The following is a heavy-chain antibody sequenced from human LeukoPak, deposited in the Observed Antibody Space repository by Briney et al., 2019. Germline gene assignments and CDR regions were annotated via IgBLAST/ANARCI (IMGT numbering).Heavy chain of an antibody. J-gene: IGHJ1*01. CDR1: GGSISSGGYY. Sequence: SETLSLTCTVSGGSISSGGYYWGWIRQHPGKGLEWIGYIYYSGSTYYNPSLKSRVTISVDTSKNQFSLKLRSVTAADTAVYYCAIAYSSGWSPLQHCGQGTLVTVSS. V-gene: IGHV4-31*03. CDR3: AIAYSSGWSPLQH. D-gene: IGHD6-19*01. CDR2: IYYSGST.